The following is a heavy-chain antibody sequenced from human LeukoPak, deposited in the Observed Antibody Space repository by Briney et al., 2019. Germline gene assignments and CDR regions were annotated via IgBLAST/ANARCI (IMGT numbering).Heavy chain of an antibody. CDR1: GFTFDDYG. CDR3: ARGGRNWGIYYFDY. D-gene: IGHD7-27*01. V-gene: IGHV3-20*04. CDR2: INWNGGST. Sequence: GGSLRLSCAASGFTFDDYGMSWVRQAPGKGLEWVYGINWNGGSTGYADSVKGRFTISRDNAKNSLYLQMNSLRAEDTALYYGARGGRNWGIYYFDYWGQGTLVTVSS. J-gene: IGHJ4*02.